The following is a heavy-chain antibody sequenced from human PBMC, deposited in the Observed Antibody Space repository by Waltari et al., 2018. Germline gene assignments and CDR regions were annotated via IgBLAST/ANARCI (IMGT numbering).Heavy chain of an antibody. J-gene: IGHJ5*02. CDR1: XYXXXXXX. V-gene: IGHV1-3*01. CDR3: AXXXXGTVVXAA. CDR2: INXGXXNT. D-gene: IGHD2-15*01. Sequence: XXXVQSGAXXXXPGASXXXXCKASXYXXXXXXMHXXRQXPGQRXEWMGWINXGXXNTKYSXKFQGRXTXTXXTAAXTAYMEXXXXRSEDTAXXYCAXXXXGTVVXAAWGQGT.